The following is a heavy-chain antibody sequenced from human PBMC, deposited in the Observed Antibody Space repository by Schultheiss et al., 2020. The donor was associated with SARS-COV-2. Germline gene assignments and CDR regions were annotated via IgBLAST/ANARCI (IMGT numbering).Heavy chain of an antibody. CDR1: GYTFTGYY. V-gene: IGHV1-2*02. Sequence: ASVKVSCKASGYTFTGYYMHWVRQAPGQGLEWMGWINPNSGGTNYAQKFQGRVTITADESTSTAYMELSSLRSEDTAVYYCARAGDDSSGYYYRPTGNGMDVWGQGTTVTVSS. CDR3: ARAGDDSSGYYYRPTGNGMDV. D-gene: IGHD3-22*01. J-gene: IGHJ6*02. CDR2: INPNSGGT.